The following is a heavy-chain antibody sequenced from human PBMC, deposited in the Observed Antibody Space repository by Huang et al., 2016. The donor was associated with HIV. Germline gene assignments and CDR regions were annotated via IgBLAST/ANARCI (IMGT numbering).Heavy chain of an antibody. J-gene: IGHJ3*02. V-gene: IGHV3-48*01. CDR1: GFTFRTYN. CDR3: ARFGSYYYGSGSYLDAFDI. D-gene: IGHD3-10*01. CDR2: STRSSGSI. Sequence: EVQLMESGGGLVQPGGSLRLSCSASGFTFRTYNMNWVRQAPGKGLEWVSYSTRSSGSIYDADSVKGRFTISRDNAKNSLYLQMNSLRAEDTAVYYCARFGSYYYGSGSYLDAFDIWGQGTMVTVSS.